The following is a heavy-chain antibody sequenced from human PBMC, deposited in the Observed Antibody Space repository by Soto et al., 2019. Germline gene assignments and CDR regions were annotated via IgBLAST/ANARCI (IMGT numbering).Heavy chain of an antibody. Sequence: QVQLQESGPGLVKPSQTLSLTCTVSGDSIGTGGYYWDWIRQHPGKGPEWIGYIHYSGNTYYNPSLMSRLTISQDTSKNPLSLHLSSVTAADTAVYYCATNHDDISGRTPLLFDSWGQGTLVTVSS. V-gene: IGHV4-31*03. D-gene: IGHD3-22*01. CDR2: IHYSGNT. CDR3: ATNHDDISGRTPLLFDS. J-gene: IGHJ4*02. CDR1: GDSIGTGGYY.